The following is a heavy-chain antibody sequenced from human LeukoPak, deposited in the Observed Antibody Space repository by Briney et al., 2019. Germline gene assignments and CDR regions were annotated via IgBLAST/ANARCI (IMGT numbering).Heavy chain of an antibody. D-gene: IGHD5-12*01. J-gene: IGHJ4*02. Sequence: GGSLKISCKGSGYSFTSYWIGWVRQMPGKGLEWMGVIYPGDSDTRYSPSFQGPVTISADKSISTAYLQWSSLKASDTAMYYCARSSRYSGYASDYWGQGTLVTVSS. CDR2: IYPGDSDT. CDR1: GYSFTSYW. V-gene: IGHV5-51*01. CDR3: ARSSRYSGYASDY.